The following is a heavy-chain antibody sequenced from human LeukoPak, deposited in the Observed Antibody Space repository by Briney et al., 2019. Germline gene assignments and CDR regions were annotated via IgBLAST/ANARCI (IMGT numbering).Heavy chain of an antibody. D-gene: IGHD3-22*01. Sequence: ASVKVSCKASGYTFTGYYMHWVRQAPGQGLEWMGRINPNSGGTNYAQKFQGRVTMTRDTSISTAYMELSRLRSDDTAVYYCARDWDYYGSSGYQPGAWGQGTLVTVSS. J-gene: IGHJ5*02. CDR2: INPNSGGT. CDR3: ARDWDYYGSSGYQPGA. V-gene: IGHV1-2*06. CDR1: GYTFTGYY.